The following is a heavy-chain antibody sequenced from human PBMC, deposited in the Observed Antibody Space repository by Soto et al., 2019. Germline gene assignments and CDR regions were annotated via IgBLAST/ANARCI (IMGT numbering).Heavy chain of an antibody. CDR3: ARLLVVVVIDRDGMDV. Sequence: SETLSLTCTVYGGSISSSSYYWGWIRQPPGKGLEWIGSIYYSGSTYYNPSLKSRVTISVDTSKNQFSLKLSSVTAADTAVYYCARLLVVVVIDRDGMDVWGKGTTGTVSS. CDR1: GGSISSSSYY. J-gene: IGHJ6*04. D-gene: IGHD2-15*01. V-gene: IGHV4-39*01. CDR2: IYYSGST.